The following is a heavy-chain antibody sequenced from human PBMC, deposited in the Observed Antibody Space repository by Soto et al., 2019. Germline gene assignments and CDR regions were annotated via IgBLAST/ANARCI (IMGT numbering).Heavy chain of an antibody. D-gene: IGHD2-2*01. V-gene: IGHV1-69*13. CDR3: ARDREDIVVVPAAVPNNWFDP. CDR1: GGTFSSYA. CDR2: IIPIFGTA. Sequence: SVKVSCKASGGTFSSYAISWVRQAPGQGLEWMGGIIPIFGTANYAQKFQGRVTITADESTSTAYMELSSLRSEDTAVYYCARDREDIVVVPAAVPNNWFDPWGQGTLVTFSS. J-gene: IGHJ5*02.